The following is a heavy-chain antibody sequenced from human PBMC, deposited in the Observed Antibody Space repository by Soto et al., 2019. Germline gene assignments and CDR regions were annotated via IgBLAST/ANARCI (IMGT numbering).Heavy chain of an antibody. J-gene: IGHJ4*01. CDR3: ARDKISGLFDY. CDR1: GGSISSSSYY. Sequence: SETLSLTCTVSGGSISSSSYYWGWIRQPPGKGLEWIGSIFYSGSTYYNPSLKSRVTISVDTSKNQFSLKLTSVTAADTAVYYCARDKISGLFDYWGQGTLVTVSS. CDR2: IFYSGST. V-gene: IGHV4-39*07.